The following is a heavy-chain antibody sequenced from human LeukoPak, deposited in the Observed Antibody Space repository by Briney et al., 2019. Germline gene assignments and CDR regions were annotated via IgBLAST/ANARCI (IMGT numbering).Heavy chain of an antibody. CDR3: AKVLDPYFDY. CDR2: ISSSGGGT. Sequence: AGGSLRLSCAASGFTFSNYAMSWVRQAPGKGLEWVSAISSSGGGTYYADSVKGRFTISRDNSKNTLYLQMNSLRAEDTAVYYCAKVLDPYFDYWGQGTLVTVSS. J-gene: IGHJ4*02. CDR1: GFTFSNYA. V-gene: IGHV3-23*01.